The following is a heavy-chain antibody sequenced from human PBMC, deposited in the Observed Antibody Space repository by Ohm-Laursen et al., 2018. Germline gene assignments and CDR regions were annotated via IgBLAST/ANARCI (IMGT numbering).Heavy chain of an antibody. CDR2: IYYSGST. V-gene: IGHV4-59*07. Sequence: SDTLSLTCTVSGDSINSSYWSWIRQPPGKGLEWIGYIYYSGSTNYNPSLKSRVTISVDTSKNQFSLKLNSVTAADTAVYYCARYTAPKYYYGMDVWGQGTTVTVSS. CDR3: ARYTAPKYYYGMDV. J-gene: IGHJ6*02. CDR1: GDSINSSY. D-gene: IGHD1-1*01.